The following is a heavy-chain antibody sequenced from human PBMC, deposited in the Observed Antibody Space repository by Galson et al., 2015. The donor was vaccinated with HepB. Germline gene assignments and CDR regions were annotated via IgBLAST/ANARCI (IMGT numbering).Heavy chain of an antibody. J-gene: IGHJ5*02. Sequence: SLRLSCAASGFPFNNAWMTWVRQAPGIGLEWVGRIKSKTDGATTEYAAPVKGRFTISRDDSRNTLYLQMNSLRTDDTAVYYCTTDVYFSSYWSWLDPWGQGTLVTVSS. CDR2: IKSKTDGATT. D-gene: IGHD2-2*01. CDR1: GFPFNNAW. V-gene: IGHV3-15*01. CDR3: TTDVYFSSYWSWLDP.